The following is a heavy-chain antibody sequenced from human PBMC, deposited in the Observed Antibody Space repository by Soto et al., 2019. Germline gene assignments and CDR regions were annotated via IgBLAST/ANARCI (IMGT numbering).Heavy chain of an antibody. CDR3: ARDRYCSGGSCHEPFDP. CDR1: GGTFSSYT. D-gene: IGHD2-15*01. V-gene: IGHV1-69*04. J-gene: IGHJ5*02. CDR2: IIPILGIA. Sequence: ASVKVSCKASGGTFSSYTISWVRQAPGQGLEWMGRIIPILGIANYAQKFQGRVTITADKSTSTAYMELSSLRSEDTAVYYCARDRYCSGGSCHEPFDPWGQGTLVTVSS.